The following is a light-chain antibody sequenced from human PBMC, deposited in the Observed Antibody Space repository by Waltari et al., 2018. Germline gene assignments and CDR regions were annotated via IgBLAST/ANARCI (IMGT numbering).Light chain of an antibody. V-gene: IGKV1-5*03. CDR1: ESINTW. J-gene: IGKJ1*01. CDR2: KAV. Sequence: DIQLTQSPSTLSASVGDRVTITCRATESINTWLAWYQQKPGKAPKLLIYKAVNLEGGGPSRFSGGGSGTEFTLSISSLQPDDFATYYCQQYKSPPWTFGQGTKV. CDR3: QQYKSPPWT.